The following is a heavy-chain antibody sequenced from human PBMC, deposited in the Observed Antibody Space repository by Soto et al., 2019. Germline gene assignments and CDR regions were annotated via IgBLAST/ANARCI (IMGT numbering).Heavy chain of an antibody. Sequence: ASETLSLTCTVSGGSISSGDYYWSWIRQPSGKGLEWIGYIYYSGSTYYNPSLKSRVTISVDTSKNQFSLKLSSVTAADTAVYYCARERYGSGTLDYWGQGTLVTVSS. CDR3: ARERYGSGTLDY. CDR1: GGSISSGDYY. CDR2: IYYSGST. D-gene: IGHD3-10*01. J-gene: IGHJ4*02. V-gene: IGHV4-30-4*01.